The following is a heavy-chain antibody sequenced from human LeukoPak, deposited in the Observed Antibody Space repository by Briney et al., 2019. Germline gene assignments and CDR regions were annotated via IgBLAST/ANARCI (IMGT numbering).Heavy chain of an antibody. V-gene: IGHV3-30-3*01. J-gene: IGHJ4*02. CDR3: ARDPALRWLGLDY. Sequence: GGSLRLSCAASGFTFSSYAMPWVRQAPGKGLEWVAVISYDGSNKYYADSVKGRFTISRDNSKNTLYLQMNSLRAEDTAVYYCARDPALRWLGLDYWGQGTLVTVSS. CDR1: GFTFSSYA. CDR2: ISYDGSNK. D-gene: IGHD4-23*01.